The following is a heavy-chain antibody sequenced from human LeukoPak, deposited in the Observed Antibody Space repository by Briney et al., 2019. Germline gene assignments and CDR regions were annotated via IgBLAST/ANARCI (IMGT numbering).Heavy chain of an antibody. J-gene: IGHJ4*02. CDR3: ARQGGDYVWGSYRSVAVFDY. CDR2: INHSGST. D-gene: IGHD3-16*02. CDR1: GGSFSGYY. Sequence: AETLSLTCAVYGGSFSGYYWSWIRQHPGKGLECIGEINHSGSTNYNPSLKSRVTISVDTSKNQFSLKLSSVAAADTAVYYCARQGGDYVWGSYRSVAVFDYWGQGTLVTVSS. V-gene: IGHV4-34*01.